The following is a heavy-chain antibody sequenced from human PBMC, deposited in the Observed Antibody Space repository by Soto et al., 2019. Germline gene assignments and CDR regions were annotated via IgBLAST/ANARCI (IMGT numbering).Heavy chain of an antibody. CDR3: ATDDYGICPY. J-gene: IGHJ4*02. D-gene: IGHD3-10*01. V-gene: IGHV1-2*02. Sequence: HVQLVQSGTEVKKPGASVRVSCMVSGYPFTTYYIHWGRQAPGQGLVWMGWIDPRSGGTVYEQKFQGRVTMTRDTSISTVYMDLSGLTSDDTALYSSATDDYGICPYWGQGSLVTVSS. CDR2: IDPRSGGT. CDR1: GYPFTTYY.